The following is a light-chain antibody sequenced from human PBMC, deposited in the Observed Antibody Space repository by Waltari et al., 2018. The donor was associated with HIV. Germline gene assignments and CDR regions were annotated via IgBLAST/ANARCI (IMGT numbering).Light chain of an antibody. J-gene: IGLJ2*01. CDR1: SGGIGSTY. CDR3: QSYDGTTVV. Sequence: NFILTQSHSVSESPVKTVTISCTRSSGGIGSTYIQWYQQRPGRSPYTVIYEDSQRPSGVPNRFSGSVDSSSNSASLTISGLKTEDEADYFCQSYDGTTVVFGGGTRLTVL. CDR2: EDS. V-gene: IGLV6-57*01.